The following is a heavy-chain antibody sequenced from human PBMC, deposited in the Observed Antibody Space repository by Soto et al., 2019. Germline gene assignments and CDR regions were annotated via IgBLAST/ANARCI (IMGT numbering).Heavy chain of an antibody. D-gene: IGHD4-17*01. CDR2: IYYSGRT. CDR3: ARVGGDDFGDSGGFDY. CDR1: GGSIRDYF. V-gene: IGHV4-59*01. J-gene: IGHJ4*02. Sequence: PSETLSLTCTVSGGSIRDYFWTWIRQPPGKGLEWIGYIYYSGRTNYNPPLKSRVSISVDTSKNHCSLQLRSVTAADTAVYYCARVGGDDFGDSGGFDYWGQGTLVTVSS.